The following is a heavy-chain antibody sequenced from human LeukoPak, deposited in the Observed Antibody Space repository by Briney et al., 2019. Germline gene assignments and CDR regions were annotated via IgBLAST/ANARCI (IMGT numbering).Heavy chain of an antibody. CDR2: INWNGGST. Sequence: GGWLRHSCVASGFTFDDYGMSWVRPAPGKGLEWVSGINWNGGSTGYADSVKGRFTISRDNAKNSLYLQMNSLRAEDTALYYCARVGATVGRDAFDIWGQGTMVTVSS. J-gene: IGHJ3*02. CDR3: ARVGATVGRDAFDI. D-gene: IGHD1-26*01. CDR1: GFTFDDYG. V-gene: IGHV3-20*04.